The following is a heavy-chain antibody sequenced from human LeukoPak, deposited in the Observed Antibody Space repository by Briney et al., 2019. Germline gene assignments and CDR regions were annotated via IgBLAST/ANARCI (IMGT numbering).Heavy chain of an antibody. CDR1: GGSISSGSYY. V-gene: IGHV4-61*02. CDR3: ASERSSSWTEYFQH. J-gene: IGHJ1*01. D-gene: IGHD6-13*01. CDR2: IYTSGST. Sequence: SETLSLTCTVSGGSISSGSYYWSWIRQPAGKGLEWIGRIYTSGSTNYSPSLKSRVTISVDTSKNQFSLKLSSVTAADTAVYYCASERSSSWTEYFQHWGQGTLVTVSS.